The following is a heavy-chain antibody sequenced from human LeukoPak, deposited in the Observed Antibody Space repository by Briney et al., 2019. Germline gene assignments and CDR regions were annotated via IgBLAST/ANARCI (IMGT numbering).Heavy chain of an antibody. D-gene: IGHD3-22*01. V-gene: IGHV3-48*04. CDR2: ISSSSSTI. J-gene: IGHJ4*02. CDR3: VRGGVYYDSSGYDY. CDR1: GFTFSSYS. Sequence: GGSLRLSCAASGFTFSSYSMNWVRQAAGKGLEWVSYISSSSSTIYYADSVKGRFTISRDNAKNSLYLQMNSLRAEDTAVYYCVRGGVYYDSSGYDYWGQGTLVTVSS.